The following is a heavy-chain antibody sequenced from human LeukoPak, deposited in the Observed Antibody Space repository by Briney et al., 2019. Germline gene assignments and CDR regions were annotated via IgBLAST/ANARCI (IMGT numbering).Heavy chain of an antibody. J-gene: IGHJ4*02. CDR2: ISYSGST. D-gene: IGHD1-26*01. CDR3: ARGRVYELPVFEY. Sequence: SETLSLTCTVSGGSISSSNYYWGWIRQPPGKGLEWIGSISYSGSTYYNPSLTSRVTISVDTSKNQFSLKLSSVTAADTAVYYCARGRVYELPVFEYWGQGTLVTVSS. CDR1: GGSISSSNYY. V-gene: IGHV4-39*01.